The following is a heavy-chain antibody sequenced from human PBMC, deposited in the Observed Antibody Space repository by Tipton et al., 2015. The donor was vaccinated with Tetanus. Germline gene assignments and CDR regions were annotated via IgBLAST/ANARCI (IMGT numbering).Heavy chain of an antibody. CDR1: GGTFSSYA. CDR2: IIPIFGTA. D-gene: IGHD6-13*01. V-gene: IGHV1-69*01. CDR3: ARGGQPAHPGGSYHGMDY. Sequence: QSGAEVKKPGSSVKVSCKASGGTFSSYAISWVRQAPGQGLEWMGGIIPIFGTANYAQKFQGRVTITADESTSTAYMELSSLRSEERPVFSCARGGQPAHPGGSYHGMDYGGKGTTAPVSS. J-gene: IGHJ6*04.